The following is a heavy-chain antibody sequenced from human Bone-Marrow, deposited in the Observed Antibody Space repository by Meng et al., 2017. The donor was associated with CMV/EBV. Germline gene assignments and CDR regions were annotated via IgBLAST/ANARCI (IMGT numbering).Heavy chain of an antibody. Sequence: GGSLRLSCAASGFTFSDYYMSWIRQAPGKGLEWVSYISSSGSTIYYADSVKGRFTISRDNAKNSLYLQMNSLRSEDTAVYYCARMGYYDFWSGFYGMDVWGQGTTVTVSS. CDR3: ARMGYYDFWSGFYGMDV. D-gene: IGHD3-3*01. V-gene: IGHV3-11*01. CDR2: ISSSGSTI. CDR1: GFTFSDYY. J-gene: IGHJ6*02.